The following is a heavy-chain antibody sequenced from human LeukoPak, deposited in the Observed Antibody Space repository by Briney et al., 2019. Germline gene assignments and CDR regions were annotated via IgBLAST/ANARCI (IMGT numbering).Heavy chain of an antibody. CDR1: GFKSSHYA. J-gene: IGHJ4*02. CDR2: LNGGGDRK. Sequence: GGSLRLSCAASGFKSSHYAMGWVRQAPGKGLEWVSTLNGGGDRKHYADSVRGRFIISRDNSKNTLDLQMNNLRAEDTAVYYCDGADYWGQGTVVTVSS. V-gene: IGHV3-23*01. CDR3: DGADY. D-gene: IGHD5-24*01.